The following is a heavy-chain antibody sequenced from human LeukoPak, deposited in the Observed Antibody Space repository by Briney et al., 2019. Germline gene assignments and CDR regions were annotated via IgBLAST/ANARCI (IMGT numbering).Heavy chain of an antibody. CDR3: ARNSYYYGSGSY. J-gene: IGHJ4*02. D-gene: IGHD3-10*01. CDR2: IYTSGST. CDR1: GGSFSTYY. Sequence: PSETLSLTCTVSGGSFSTYYWSWIRQPAGKGLEWIGRIYTSGSTNYNPSLKSRVTISVDKSKNQFSLKLSSVTAADTAVYYCARNSYYYGSGSYWGQGTLVTVSS. V-gene: IGHV4-4*07.